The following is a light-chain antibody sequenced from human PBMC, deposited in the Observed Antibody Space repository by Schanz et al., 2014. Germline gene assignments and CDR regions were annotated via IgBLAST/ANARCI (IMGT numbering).Light chain of an antibody. CDR2: GAS. CDR3: KQRSNWPLT. V-gene: IGKV3D-20*02. J-gene: IGKJ4*01. CDR1: QTVTSNY. Sequence: EIVLTQSPGTLSFSPGERAALSCRASQTVTSNYLAWYQRKPGQAPRLLIYGASSRASGIPDRFSGSGSGTDFTLTISSLEAEDVAVYYCKQRSNWPLTFGGGTKVAIK.